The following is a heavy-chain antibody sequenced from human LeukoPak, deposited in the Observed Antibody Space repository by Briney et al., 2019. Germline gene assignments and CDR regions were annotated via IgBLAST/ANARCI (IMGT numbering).Heavy chain of an antibody. CDR1: VYTLTELY. CDR3: ATVEHGPESY. V-gene: IGHV1-24*01. D-gene: IGHD1/OR15-1a*01. CDR2: FDPEGGET. J-gene: IGHJ4*02. Sequence: GASVKVSCKFSVYTLTELYMHWVRHAPAKELVDRIGFDPEGGETIYAQKFQGRVTMTEDTSTDPAYMALSSLRSEDTAVYYCATVEHGPESYWGQGTLVTVSS.